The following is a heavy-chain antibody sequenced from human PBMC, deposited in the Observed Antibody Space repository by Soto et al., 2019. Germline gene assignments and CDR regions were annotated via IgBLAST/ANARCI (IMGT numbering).Heavy chain of an antibody. CDR3: ARHIAVAGTWVGWFDP. J-gene: IGHJ5*02. CDR2: INHSGST. D-gene: IGHD6-19*01. V-gene: IGHV4-34*01. CDR1: GGSFSGYD. Sequence: QVQLQQWGAGLLKPSETLSLTCAVYGGSFSGYDWSWIRQPPGKGLAWIGEINHSGSTNYNPSLKSRVTISVDTSKNQFSLKLSSVTAADTAVYYCARHIAVAGTWVGWFDPWGQGTLVTVSS.